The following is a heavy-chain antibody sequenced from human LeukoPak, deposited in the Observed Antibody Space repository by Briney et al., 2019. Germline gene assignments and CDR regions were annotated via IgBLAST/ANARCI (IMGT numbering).Heavy chain of an antibody. CDR3: ARSITIFGVVVRYFDY. D-gene: IGHD3-3*01. Sequence: GGSLRLSCAASGFTFSGYTMNWVRQAPGKGLEWVSSISSRSSYIYYADSVKGRFTISRDNAKNSLYLHMNSLRAEDTAVYYCARSITIFGVVVRYFDYWGQGTLVTVSS. V-gene: IGHV3-21*01. CDR2: ISSRSSYI. J-gene: IGHJ4*02. CDR1: GFTFSGYT.